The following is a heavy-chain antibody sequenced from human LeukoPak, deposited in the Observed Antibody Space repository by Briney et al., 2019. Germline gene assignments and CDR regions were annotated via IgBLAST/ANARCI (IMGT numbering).Heavy chain of an antibody. J-gene: IGHJ4*02. Sequence: PGGSLRLSCAASGFTFDDYGMSWVRQAPGKGLEWVSGINWNGGSTGYADSVKGRFTISRDNAKNSLYLQMNGLTTDDTAVYYCATSIRRITMSDWGQGALVTVSS. CDR2: INWNGGST. CDR1: GFTFDDYG. V-gene: IGHV3-20*04. D-gene: IGHD3-3*01. CDR3: ATSIRRITMSD.